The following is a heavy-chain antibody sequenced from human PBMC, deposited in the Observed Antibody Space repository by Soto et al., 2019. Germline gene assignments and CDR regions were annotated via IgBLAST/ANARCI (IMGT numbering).Heavy chain of an antibody. J-gene: IGHJ3*02. CDR3: ARVLGGSSWKTDAFDI. Sequence: GGSLRLSCAASGFTFSSYSMNWVRQAPGKGLEWVSSISSSSSYIYYADSVKGRFTISRDNAKNSLYLQMNSLRAEDTAVYYCARVLGGSSWKTDAFDIWGQGTMVTVSS. D-gene: IGHD6-13*01. V-gene: IGHV3-21*01. CDR1: GFTFSSYS. CDR2: ISSSSSYI.